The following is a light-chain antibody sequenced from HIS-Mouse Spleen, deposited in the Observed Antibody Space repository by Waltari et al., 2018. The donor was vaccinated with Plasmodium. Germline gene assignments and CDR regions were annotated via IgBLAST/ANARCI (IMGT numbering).Light chain of an antibody. CDR3: QQLNSYPPIT. CDR1: QGISSY. V-gene: IGKV1-9*01. CDR2: AAS. Sequence: DIQLTQSPSFLSASVGDRVTITCRASQGISSYLAWYQQKPGKAPKLLIYAASTLQSGVPSRFSGSGSRTEFTLTISILQPEDFATYYCQQLNSYPPITFGPGTKVDIK. J-gene: IGKJ3*01.